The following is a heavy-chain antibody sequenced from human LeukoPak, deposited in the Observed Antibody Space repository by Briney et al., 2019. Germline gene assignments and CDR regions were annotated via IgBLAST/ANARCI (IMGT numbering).Heavy chain of an antibody. Sequence: ASVKVSCKASGYTFTGHYMDWMRQAPGQGLEWMGWINPKSGGTNYAQKFQGRVTMTRDTSISTAYMELSRLRSDDTAMYYCARDPVGATPFDYWGQGTLVTVSS. D-gene: IGHD1-26*01. CDR1: GYTFTGHY. V-gene: IGHV1-2*02. CDR3: ARDPVGATPFDY. CDR2: INPKSGGT. J-gene: IGHJ4*02.